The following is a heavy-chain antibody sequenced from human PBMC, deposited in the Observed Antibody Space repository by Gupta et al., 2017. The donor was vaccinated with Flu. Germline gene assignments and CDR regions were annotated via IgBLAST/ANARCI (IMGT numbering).Heavy chain of an antibody. V-gene: IGHV1-2*05. CDR2: IKHDNGVS. Sequence: QGPEQRTEWMERIKHDNGVSNYVQKFQGKVPLTRDTSRNTAYMELSTMTSADTGVYYCAGDSSGRGYWGDADYWGQGTLVTVSS. J-gene: IGHJ4*02. D-gene: IGHD5-12*01. CDR3: AGDSSGRGYWGDADY.